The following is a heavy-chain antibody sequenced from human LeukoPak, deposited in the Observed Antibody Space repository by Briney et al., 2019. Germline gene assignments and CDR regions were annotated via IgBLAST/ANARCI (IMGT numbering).Heavy chain of an antibody. CDR1: GFTFSSYS. V-gene: IGHV3-23*01. CDR2: ISGSGGST. J-gene: IGHJ4*02. D-gene: IGHD6-19*01. CDR3: AKDARYSSGWKSSDY. Sequence: GGSLRLSCAASGFTFSSYSMNWVRQAPGEGLEWVSAISGSGGSTYYADSVKGRFTISRDNSKNTLYLQMNSLRAEDTAVYYCAKDARYSSGWKSSDYWGQGTLVTVSS.